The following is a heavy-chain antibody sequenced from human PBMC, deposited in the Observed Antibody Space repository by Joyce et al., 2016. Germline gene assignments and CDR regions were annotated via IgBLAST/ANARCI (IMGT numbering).Heavy chain of an antibody. Sequence: EVQLVQSGAEVKKPGESLRISCAGSGFTFTNYWITWVRQMPGKGLEWMGTIDPDDSDTKYSPSFQGHVTFSGDKSISTAYLQWSSLKASDTAMYYCARRHYYGSGSRLDLWGQGTLVTVSS. CDR3: ARRHYYGSGSRLDL. D-gene: IGHD3-10*01. V-gene: IGHV5-10-1*03. J-gene: IGHJ5*02. CDR2: IDPDDSDT. CDR1: GFTFTNYW.